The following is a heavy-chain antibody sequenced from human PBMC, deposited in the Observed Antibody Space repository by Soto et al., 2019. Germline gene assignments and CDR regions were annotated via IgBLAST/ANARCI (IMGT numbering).Heavy chain of an antibody. D-gene: IGHD6-19*01. J-gene: IGHJ4*02. CDR2: FYYSGST. CDR3: ARGGWKLFDY. CDR1: GGSISSYY. Sequence: QVQLQESGPGLVKPSETLSLTCTVSGGSISSYYWSWIRQPPGKGLEWIGYFYYSGSTNYNPSLKSRVTISVDTSKNQFSLKLSSVTAADTAVYYCARGGWKLFDYWGQGTLVNVAS. V-gene: IGHV4-59*01.